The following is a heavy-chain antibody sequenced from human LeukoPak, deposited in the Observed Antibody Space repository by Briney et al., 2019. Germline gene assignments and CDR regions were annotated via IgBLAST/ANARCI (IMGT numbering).Heavy chain of an antibody. D-gene: IGHD3-3*01. J-gene: IGHJ4*02. CDR1: GGSISSSSYY. Sequence: SETLSLTCTVSGGSISSSSYYWGWIRQPPGKGLEWIGSIYYSGSTYYNPSLKSRVTISVDTSKNQFSLKLSSVTAADTAVYYCARVLIGSFWSGYNNFDYWGQGTLVTVSS. V-gene: IGHV4-39*01. CDR3: ARVLIGSFWSGYNNFDY. CDR2: IYYSGST.